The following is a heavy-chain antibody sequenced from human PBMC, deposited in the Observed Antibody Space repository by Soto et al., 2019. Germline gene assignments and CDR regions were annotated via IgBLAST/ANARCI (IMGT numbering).Heavy chain of an antibody. CDR1: GGSISSGDYY. D-gene: IGHD5-18*01. CDR2: IYYSGST. V-gene: IGHV4-30-4*01. CDR3: AREGYSYGYIDY. Sequence: PSETLSLTCAVSGGSISSGDYYWSWIRQPPGKGLEWIGYIYYSGSTYYNPSLKSRVTISVDTSKNQFSLKLSSVTAADTAVYYCAREGYSYGYIDYWGQGTLVTVSS. J-gene: IGHJ4*02.